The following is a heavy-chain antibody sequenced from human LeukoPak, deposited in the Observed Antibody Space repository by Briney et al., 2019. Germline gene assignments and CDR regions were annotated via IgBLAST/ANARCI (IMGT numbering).Heavy chain of an antibody. D-gene: IGHD6-19*01. CDR2: ISGSGGGT. CDR1: GFTFSSYA. Sequence: GGSLRLSCAASGFTFSSYAMSWVRQAPGKGLEWVSAISGSGGGTSYANSVKGRFTISRDNSKNMLYLQMNSLRAEDTAVYARAKTWLYGRGWYSVNVWGQGTTVTVSS. CDR3: AKTWLYGRGWYSVNV. V-gene: IGHV3-23*01. J-gene: IGHJ6*02.